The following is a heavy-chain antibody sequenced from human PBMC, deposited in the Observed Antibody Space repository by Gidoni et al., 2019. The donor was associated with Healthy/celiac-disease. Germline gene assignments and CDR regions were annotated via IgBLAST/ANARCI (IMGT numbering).Heavy chain of an antibody. V-gene: IGHV3-21*01. Sequence: EVQLVESGGGLVKPGGSLRLSCAASGFTFSTYSMNWVRQAPGKGLEWVSSISSSSSYIYYADSVKGRFTISRDNAKNSLYLQMNSLRAEDTAVYYCARDQAYSSSWDGMDVWGQGTTVTVSS. CDR3: ARDQAYSSSWDGMDV. CDR1: GFTFSTYS. J-gene: IGHJ6*02. D-gene: IGHD6-13*01. CDR2: ISSSSSYI.